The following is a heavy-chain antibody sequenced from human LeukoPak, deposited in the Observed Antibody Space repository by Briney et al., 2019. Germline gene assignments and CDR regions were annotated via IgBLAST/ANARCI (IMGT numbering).Heavy chain of an antibody. CDR1: GYTFTSYY. V-gene: IGHV1-46*01. CDR2: IKPSGGST. Sequence: ASVKVSCKASGYTFTSYYMHWVRQAPGQGLEWMGIIKPSGGSTSYAQKFQGRVTMTRDTSTSTVYMELSSLRSEDTAVYYCAKKSAVGARLSFFDLWGRGTLVTVSS. D-gene: IGHD1-26*01. CDR3: AKKSAVGARLSFFDL. J-gene: IGHJ2*01.